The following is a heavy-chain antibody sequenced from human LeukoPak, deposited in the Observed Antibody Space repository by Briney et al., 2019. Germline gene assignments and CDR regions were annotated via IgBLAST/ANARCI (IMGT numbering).Heavy chain of an antibody. CDR3: ARRQGFVAVAGTTVGAFDI. D-gene: IGHD6-19*01. J-gene: IGHJ3*02. V-gene: IGHV4-59*08. CDR2: IYYSGST. CDR1: GGSISSYY. Sequence: SETLSLTCTVSGGSISSYYWSWIRQPPGKGLEWIGYIYYSGSTNYNPSLKSRVTISVDTSKNQFSLKLSSVTAADTAVYYCARRQGFVAVAGTTVGAFDIWGQGTMVTVSS.